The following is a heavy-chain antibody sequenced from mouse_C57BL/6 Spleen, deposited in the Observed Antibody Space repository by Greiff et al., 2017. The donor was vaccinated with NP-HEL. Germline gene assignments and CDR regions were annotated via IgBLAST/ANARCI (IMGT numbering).Heavy chain of an antibody. V-gene: IGHV5-17*01. CDR3: ARRYYYGSSYFDY. CDR2: ISSGSSTI. J-gene: IGHJ2*01. Sequence: EVQLQESGGGLVKPGGSLKLSCAASGFTFSDYGMHWVRQAPEKGLEWVAYISSGSSTIYYADTVKGRFTISRDNAKNTLFLQMTSLRSEDTAMYYCARRYYYGSSYFDYWGQGTTLTVSS. D-gene: IGHD1-1*01. CDR1: GFTFSDYG.